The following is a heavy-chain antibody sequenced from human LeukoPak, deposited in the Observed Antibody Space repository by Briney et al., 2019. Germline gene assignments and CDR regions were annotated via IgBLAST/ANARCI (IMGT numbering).Heavy chain of an antibody. V-gene: IGHV3-7*01. CDR1: GFTFSNYW. CDR2: INRDGSER. CDR3: ARRVVVPAAPYYFDY. Sequence: GGSLRLSCAASGFTFSNYWMTWVRQAPGKGLEWVANINRDGSERYYVDSVKGRFTISRDDAKSSLYLQMNSLRAEDTAVYYCARRVVVPAAPYYFDYWGQGTLVTVSS. D-gene: IGHD2-2*01. J-gene: IGHJ4*02.